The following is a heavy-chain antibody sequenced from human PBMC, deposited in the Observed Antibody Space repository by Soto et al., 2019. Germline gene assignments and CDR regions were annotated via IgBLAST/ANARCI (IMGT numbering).Heavy chain of an antibody. CDR3: VWDVTKTLRDWFYP. CDR2: IYATGTT. CDR1: GASIGGFF. J-gene: IGHJ5*02. Sequence: SHTLSLTCTVSGASIGGFFSSWLRKSAGNGLEWIGHIYATGTTHYNPSLKSRVMMSVDTSKKQCSRKGRAVTPADTGVYYCVWDVTKTLRDWFYPCGHGISVTVSS. V-gene: IGHV4-4*07. D-gene: IGHD3-16*01.